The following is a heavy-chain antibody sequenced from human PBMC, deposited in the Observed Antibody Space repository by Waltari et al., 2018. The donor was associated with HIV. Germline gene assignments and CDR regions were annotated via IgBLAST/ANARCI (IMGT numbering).Heavy chain of an antibody. Sequence: EVQLVESGGGLVKPGGSLRLSCAASGFTFSSYSMNWVRQAPGSEVEWVSSISSRSIYISYADSVKGRFTISRDNAKNSLYLQMNSLRAEDTAVYYCARQDSSGGNYYYGMDVWGQGTTVTVSS. CDR1: GFTFSSYS. CDR2: ISSRSIYI. V-gene: IGHV3-21*01. J-gene: IGHJ6*02. CDR3: ARQDSSGGNYYYGMDV. D-gene: IGHD3-22*01.